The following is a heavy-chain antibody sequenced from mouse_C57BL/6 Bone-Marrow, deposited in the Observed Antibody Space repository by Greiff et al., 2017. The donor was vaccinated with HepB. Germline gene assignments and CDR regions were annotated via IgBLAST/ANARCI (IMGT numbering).Heavy chain of an antibody. V-gene: IGHV2-9-1*01. CDR2: IWTGGGT. CDR3: ARITTVVAPYFDY. Sequence: VKLVESGPGLVAPSKSLSITCTVSGFSLTSYAISWVRQPPGKGLEWLGVIWTGGGTNYNSALKSRLSISKDNSKSQVFLKMNSLQTDDTARYYCARITTVVAPYFDYWGQGTTLTVSS. CDR1: GFSLTSYA. J-gene: IGHJ2*01. D-gene: IGHD1-1*01.